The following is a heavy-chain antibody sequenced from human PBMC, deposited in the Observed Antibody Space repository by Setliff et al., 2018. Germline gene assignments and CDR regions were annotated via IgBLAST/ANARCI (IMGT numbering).Heavy chain of an antibody. D-gene: IGHD3-22*01. CDR1: GFTFFSYT. CDR3: AKDTHYYASSGYYCFDF. V-gene: IGHV3-23*01. CDR2: ITDDGTNE. J-gene: IGHJ4*02. Sequence: PGGSLRLSCTTSGFTFFSYTMNWVRQAPGKGLEWVSAITDDGTNENYADPVKGRFTVSRDNSRNTLFLQMNSLRTEDTAVYYCAKDTHYYASSGYYCFDFWGQGTLVTVSS.